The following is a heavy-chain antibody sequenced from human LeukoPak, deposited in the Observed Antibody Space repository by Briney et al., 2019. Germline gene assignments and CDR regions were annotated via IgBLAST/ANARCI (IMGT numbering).Heavy chain of an antibody. CDR2: IIPILGIA. CDR1: GGTFSSYT. D-gene: IGHD3-22*01. CDR3: ARMHYYDSSGYYFDY. V-gene: IGHV1-69*02. Sequence: ASVKVSCKASGGTFSSYTISWVRQAPGQGLEWMGRIIPILGIANYAQKFQGRVTITADKSTSTAYMALSSLRSEDTAVYYCARMHYYDSSGYYFDYWGQGTLVTVSS. J-gene: IGHJ4*02.